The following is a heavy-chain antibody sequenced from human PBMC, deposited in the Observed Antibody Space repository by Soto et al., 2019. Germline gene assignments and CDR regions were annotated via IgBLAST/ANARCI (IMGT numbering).Heavy chain of an antibody. V-gene: IGHV1-3*01. CDR3: ARGLSFYYFDY. Sequence: AEVKVSFKGSGYTFPSYAMHWVRQAPGQRLEWMGWINAGNGNTKYSQKFQGRVTITRDTSASTAYMELSSLRSEDTAVYYCARGLSFYYFDYWAQGALVTSPQ. CDR2: INAGNGNT. J-gene: IGHJ4*02. D-gene: IGHD1-26*01. CDR1: GYTFPSYA.